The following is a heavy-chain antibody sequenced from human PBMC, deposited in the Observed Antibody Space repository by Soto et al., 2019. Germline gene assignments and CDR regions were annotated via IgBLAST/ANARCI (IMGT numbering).Heavy chain of an antibody. Sequence: QLQLQESGPGLVKPSETLSLTCTVSGGSISRTTYSWGWIRQPPGKGLEWIGNIYHSGRTSYIPSLWSRVTISVDTSKNQFSLKLTSVTAADTAVYYCATYRAWGQGTLVTVSS. J-gene: IGHJ5*02. CDR2: IYHSGRT. CDR3: ATYRA. V-gene: IGHV4-39*01. CDR1: GGSISRTTYS. D-gene: IGHD3-16*02.